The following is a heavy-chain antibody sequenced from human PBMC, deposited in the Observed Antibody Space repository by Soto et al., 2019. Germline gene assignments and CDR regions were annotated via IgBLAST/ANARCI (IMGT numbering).Heavy chain of an antibody. D-gene: IGHD2-15*01. V-gene: IGHV4-31*03. J-gene: IGHJ4*02. Sequence: SETLSLTCTVSGFSISSGGYYWTWIRQHPEKGLEWIGNIHYSGSTYYSPSLKSRLIISVDTSKNQFSLNLISVTAGDTAVYFCAGGPNLYYFDFWGPGTLVTVSS. CDR1: GFSISSGGYY. CDR2: IHYSGST. CDR3: AGGPNLYYFDF.